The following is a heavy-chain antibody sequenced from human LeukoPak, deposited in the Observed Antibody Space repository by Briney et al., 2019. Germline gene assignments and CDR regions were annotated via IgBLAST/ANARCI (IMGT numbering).Heavy chain of an antibody. V-gene: IGHV5-51*01. J-gene: IGHJ4*02. CDR3: ARHLNYDFWSGYYPPDY. D-gene: IGHD3-3*01. CDR2: IYPGDSGT. Sequence: GESLKISCKGSGYSFTSYWIGWVRQMPGKGLEWMGIIYPGDSGTRYSPSFQGQVTISADKSISTAYLQWSSLKASDTAMYYCARHLNYDFWSGYYPPDYWGQGTLVTVSS. CDR1: GYSFTSYW.